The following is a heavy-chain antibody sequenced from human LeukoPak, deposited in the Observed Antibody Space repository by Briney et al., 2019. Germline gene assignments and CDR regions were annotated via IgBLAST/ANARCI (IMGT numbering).Heavy chain of an antibody. D-gene: IGHD2-15*01. V-gene: IGHV3-33*01. CDR1: GFTFSSYG. Sequence: GGSLRLSCAAPGFTFSSYGMHWVRQAPGKGLEWVAVIWYDGSNKYYADSVKGRFTISRDNSKNTLYLQMNSLRAEDTAVYYCARGGYCSGGSCSYYYYYGMDVWGQGTTVTVSS. J-gene: IGHJ6*02. CDR2: IWYDGSNK. CDR3: ARGGYCSGGSCSYYYYYGMDV.